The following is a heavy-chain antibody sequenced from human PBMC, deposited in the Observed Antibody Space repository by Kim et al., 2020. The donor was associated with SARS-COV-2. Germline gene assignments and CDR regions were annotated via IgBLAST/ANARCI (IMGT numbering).Heavy chain of an antibody. CDR2: ISYDGSNK. J-gene: IGHJ6*03. Sequence: GGSLRLSCAASGFTFSSYAMHWVRQAPGKGLEWVAVISYDGSNKYYADSVKGRFTISRDNSKNKLYLQMNSLRAEDTAVYYCARDNRIAAAGTTYYYYY. D-gene: IGHD6-13*01. V-gene: IGHV3-30-3*01. CDR1: GFTFSSYA. CDR3: ARDNRIAAAGTTYYYYY.